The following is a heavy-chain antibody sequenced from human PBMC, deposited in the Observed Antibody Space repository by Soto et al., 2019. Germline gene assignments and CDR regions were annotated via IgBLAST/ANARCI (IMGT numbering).Heavy chain of an antibody. CDR1: GFPFSSYW. D-gene: IGHD3-9*01. CDR3: ARGYDILTGYIDY. J-gene: IGHJ4*02. CDR2: INSHGSST. V-gene: IGHV3-74*01. Sequence: GGSLRLSCAASGFPFSSYWMHWVRQAPGKGLVWVSRINSHGSSTNYADSVKGRFTISRDNAKNTLHLQMNSLRAEDAAVYYCARGYDILTGYIDYWGQGTLVTVSS.